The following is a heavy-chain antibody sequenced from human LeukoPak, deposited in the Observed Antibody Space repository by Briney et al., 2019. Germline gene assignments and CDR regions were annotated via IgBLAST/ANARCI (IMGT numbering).Heavy chain of an antibody. V-gene: IGHV1-3*03. CDR2: INAGNGNT. J-gene: IGHJ3*02. CDR3: ARVSRLDFQLRHAFNI. Sequence: GASVKVSCKASGYTFTSYAMHWVRQAPGQRLEWMGWINAGNGNTKYSQEFQGRVTITRDTSASTAYMELSSLRSEDTAVYYCARVSRLDFQLRHAFNIWGQGTMVTVSS. D-gene: IGHD3-3*01. CDR1: GYTFTSYA.